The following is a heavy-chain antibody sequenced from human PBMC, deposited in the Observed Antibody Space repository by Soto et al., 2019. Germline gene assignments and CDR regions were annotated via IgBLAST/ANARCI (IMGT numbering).Heavy chain of an antibody. V-gene: IGHV3-9*01. J-gene: IGHJ6*02. Sequence: VQLVESGGGLVQPGRSLRLSCVASGFSFDDYAMHWVRQAPGKGLEWVSGISWKSSSIGYADSVKGRFTISRDNAKKPEHLQMNRLRVDDTALYYCAKSTCGTANGLDVWGQGIMVTVAS. D-gene: IGHD2-21*02. CDR3: AKSTCGTANGLDV. CDR2: ISWKSSSI. CDR1: GFSFDDYA.